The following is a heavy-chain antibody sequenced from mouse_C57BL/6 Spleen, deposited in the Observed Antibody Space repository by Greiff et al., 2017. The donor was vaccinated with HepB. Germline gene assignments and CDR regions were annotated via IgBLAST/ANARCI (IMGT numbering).Heavy chain of an antibody. V-gene: IGHV1-82*01. CDR1: GYAFSSSW. CDR2: IYPGDGDT. D-gene: IGHD1-1*01. CDR3: ASLDYYGRGPTH. J-gene: IGHJ3*01. Sequence: VQLQQSGPELVKPGASVKISCKASGYAFSSSWMNWVKQRPGKGLEWIGRIYPGDGDTNYNGKFKGKATLTADKSSSTAYMQLSSLTSEDSAVYFWASLDYYGRGPTHWGQGTLVTVSA.